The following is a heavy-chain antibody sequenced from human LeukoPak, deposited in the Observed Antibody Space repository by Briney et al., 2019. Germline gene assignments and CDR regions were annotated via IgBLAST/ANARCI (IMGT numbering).Heavy chain of an antibody. V-gene: IGHV1-2*02. CDR1: GYTFTGYY. J-gene: IGHJ4*02. CDR3: ARPRLLYGSGPTLV. D-gene: IGHD3-10*01. Sequence: ASVKVSCKASGYTFTGYYMHWVRQAPGQGLEWMGWINPNSGGTNYAQKFQGRVTMTRDTSISTAYMELSRLRSDDTAVYYCARPRLLYGSGPTLVWGPGTLVTVSS. CDR2: INPNSGGT.